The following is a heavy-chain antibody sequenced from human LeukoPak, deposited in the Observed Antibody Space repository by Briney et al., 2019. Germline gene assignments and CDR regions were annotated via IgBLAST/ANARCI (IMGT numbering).Heavy chain of an antibody. V-gene: IGHV4-34*01. CDR3: ARDEELNYYGMDV. J-gene: IGHJ6*02. D-gene: IGHD3-10*01. CDR2: INHSGST. Sequence: KSLETLSLTCAVYGGSFSGYYWSWIRQPPGKGLEWIGEINHSGSTNYNPSLKSRVTISVDTSKNQFSLKLSSVTAADTAVYYCARDEELNYYGMDVWGQGTTVTVSS. CDR1: GGSFSGYY.